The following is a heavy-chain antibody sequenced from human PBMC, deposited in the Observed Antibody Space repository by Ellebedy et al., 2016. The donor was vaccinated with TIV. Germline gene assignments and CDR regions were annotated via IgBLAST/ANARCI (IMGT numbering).Heavy chain of an antibody. CDR3: ARDLTMVRGVIISSPGY. J-gene: IGHJ4*02. CDR1: GYTFTSYG. V-gene: IGHV1-46*01. D-gene: IGHD3-10*01. CDR2: INPSGGST. Sequence: AASVKVSCKASGYTFTSYGISWVRQAPGQGLEWMEIINPSGGSTSSAQKFQGRVTMTRDTSTSTVYMELSSLRSEDTAVYYCARDLTMVRGVIISSPGYWGQGTLVTVSS.